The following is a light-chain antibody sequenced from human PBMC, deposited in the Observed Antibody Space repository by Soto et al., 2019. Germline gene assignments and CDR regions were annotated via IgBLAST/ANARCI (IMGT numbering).Light chain of an antibody. CDR3: TSFTSTSSLYV. CDR2: EVA. V-gene: IGLV2-14*01. Sequence: QSALTQPASVSGSLGQSITISCTGTGSDIAGYNYISWYQQLPGKAPKLMIYEVAIRPSGISNRFSGSKSGNTASLTISGLQAEDEADYYCTSFTSTSSLYVFGTGTKVTAL. CDR1: GSDIAGYNY. J-gene: IGLJ1*01.